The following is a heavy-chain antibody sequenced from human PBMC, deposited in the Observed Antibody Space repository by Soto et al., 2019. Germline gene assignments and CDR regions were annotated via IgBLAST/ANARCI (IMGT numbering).Heavy chain of an antibody. CDR2: ISYDGSNK. CDR1: GFTFTTYA. D-gene: IGHD6-19*01. CDR3: AREYSSGWYYFNH. Sequence: QVQLVESGGGVVQPGRALRLSCAASGFTFTTYAIHWVRQDPGKGLEWVAVISYDGSNKYYADSVKGRFTISRDNSKNTLYLQMKSLRAEDTAVYYCAREYSSGWYYFNHWGQGTLVTVSS. J-gene: IGHJ4*02. V-gene: IGHV3-30-3*01.